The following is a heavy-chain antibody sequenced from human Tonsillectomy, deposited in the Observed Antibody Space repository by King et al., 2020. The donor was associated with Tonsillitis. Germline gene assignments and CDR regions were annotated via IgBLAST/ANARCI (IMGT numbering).Heavy chain of an antibody. Sequence: VQLQQWGAGLLKPSETLSLTCAVYGGSFSGYYCSWIRQPPGKGLEWIGEINHSGRTNYNPSLKRRVTISVDTSQNQLSLKLSSVTAADTAVYYCAREPGIAAAGDWFDPWGQGTLVTVSS. D-gene: IGHD6-13*01. CDR3: AREPGIAAAGDWFDP. V-gene: IGHV4-34*01. J-gene: IGHJ5*02. CDR1: GGSFSGYY. CDR2: INHSGRT.